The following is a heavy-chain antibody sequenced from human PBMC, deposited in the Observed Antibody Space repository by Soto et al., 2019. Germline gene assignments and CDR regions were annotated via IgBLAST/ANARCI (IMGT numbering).Heavy chain of an antibody. V-gene: IGHV3-30*18. D-gene: IGHD3-22*01. CDR2: ISYDGSNK. CDR3: AKVEEGGYYYDSSGSSTPVDY. Sequence: GGSLRLSCAASGFTFSSYGMHWVRQAPGKGLEWVAVISYDGSNKYYADSVKGRFTISRDNSKNTLYLQMNSLRAEDTAVYYCAKVEEGGYYYDSSGSSTPVDYWGQGTLVTVSS. CDR1: GFTFSSYG. J-gene: IGHJ4*02.